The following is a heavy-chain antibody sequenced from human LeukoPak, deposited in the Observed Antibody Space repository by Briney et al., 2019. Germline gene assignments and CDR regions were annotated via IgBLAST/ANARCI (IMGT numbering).Heavy chain of an antibody. D-gene: IGHD4-17*01. CDR3: ARFRGYGDYDVNY. J-gene: IGHJ4*02. Sequence: SETLSLTCAVYGGSFRGYYWSWIRQPPGKGLEWIGESNDSGDTNYNPSLKSRVTISVDTSKNQFSLKLNSLTAADTDVYYCARFRGYGDYDVNYWGQGNLVTVSS. V-gene: IGHV4-34*01. CDR2: SNDSGDT. CDR1: GGSFRGYY.